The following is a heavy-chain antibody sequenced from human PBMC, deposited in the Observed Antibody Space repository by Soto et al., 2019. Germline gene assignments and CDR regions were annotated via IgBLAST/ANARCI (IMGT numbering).Heavy chain of an antibody. V-gene: IGHV4-34*01. CDR2: INHSGST. Sequence: SETLSLTCAVYGGSFSGYYWSWIRQPPGKGLEWIGEINHSGSTNYNPSLTSRVTISVDTSKNQFSLKLSSVTAADTAVYYCERGSTTTLGTYDSSGYYGIFDYWGQGTLVTVSS. J-gene: IGHJ4*02. D-gene: IGHD3-22*01. CDR1: GGSFSGYY. CDR3: ERGSTTTLGTYDSSGYYGIFDY.